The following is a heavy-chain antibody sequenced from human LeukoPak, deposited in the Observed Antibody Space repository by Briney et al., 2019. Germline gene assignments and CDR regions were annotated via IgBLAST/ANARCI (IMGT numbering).Heavy chain of an antibody. D-gene: IGHD5-24*01. J-gene: IGHJ3*02. CDR1: GLTFSRSA. CDR3: AKGSSTGRWVQLELDAFDI. CDR2: ISYDGTNK. V-gene: IGHV3-30*18. Sequence: QTGGSLRLSCAASGLTFSRSAMHWVRQAPGKGLEWVAVISYDGTNKYYEDSVKGRFTISRDSSKSTLYLQMNSLRAEDTAVYYCAKGSSTGRWVQLELDAFDIWGQGTMVTVSS.